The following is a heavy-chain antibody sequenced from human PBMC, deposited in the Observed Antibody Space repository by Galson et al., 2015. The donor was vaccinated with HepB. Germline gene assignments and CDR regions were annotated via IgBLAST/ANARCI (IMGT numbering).Heavy chain of an antibody. D-gene: IGHD4-17*01. J-gene: IGHJ4*02. CDR3: ARGTARDYGDWWSHSQFDY. V-gene: IGHV1-69*13. CDR1: GGTFSSYA. CDR2: IIPIFGTA. Sequence: SVKVSCKASGGTFSSYAISWVRQAPGQGLEWMGGIIPIFGTANYAQKFQGRVTITADESTSTTYMELSSLRSEDTAVYYCARGTARDYGDWWSHSQFDYWGQGTLVTVSS.